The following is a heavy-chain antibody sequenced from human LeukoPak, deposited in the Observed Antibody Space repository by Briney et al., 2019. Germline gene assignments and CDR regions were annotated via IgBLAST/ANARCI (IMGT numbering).Heavy chain of an antibody. CDR2: INPNSGGT. CDR1: GYTFTGYY. V-gene: IGHV1-2*02. CDR3: ARDRASVSGSESY. D-gene: IGHD3-10*01. J-gene: IGHJ4*02. Sequence: ASVKVSCKASGYTFTGYYMHWVRQAPGQGLEWMGWINPNSGGTNYAQKFQGRVTMTRDTSISTAYMELSGLRSDDTAVYYCARDRASVSGSESYWGQGTLVTVSS.